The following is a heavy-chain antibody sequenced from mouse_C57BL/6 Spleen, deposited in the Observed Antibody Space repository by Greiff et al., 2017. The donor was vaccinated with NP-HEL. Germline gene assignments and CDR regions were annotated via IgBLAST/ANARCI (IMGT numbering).Heavy chain of an antibody. CDR3: ARSDFITTVVGAY. CDR2: IDPSDSYT. Sequence: QVQLQQPGAELVMPGASVKLSCKASGYTFTSYWMHWVKQRPGQGLEWIGEIDPSDSYTNYNQKFKGKSTLTVDKSSSTAYMQLSSLTSEDSAVYYCARSDFITTVVGAYWGQGTLVTVSA. J-gene: IGHJ3*01. D-gene: IGHD1-1*01. V-gene: IGHV1-69*01. CDR1: GYTFTSYW.